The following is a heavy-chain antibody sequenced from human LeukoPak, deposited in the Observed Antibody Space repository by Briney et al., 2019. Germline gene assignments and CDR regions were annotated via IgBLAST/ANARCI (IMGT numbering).Heavy chain of an antibody. J-gene: IGHJ4*02. CDR3: ARWVATAADIDY. Sequence: PGGSLRLSCAASGFIFSRHCMTWFRQAPGKGLEWVGNINEDGSAKYYVDSLKGRFTISRDNAKNSLFLHMDSLRAEDTAVYYCARWVATAADIDYWGQGTLVTV. D-gene: IGHD2-15*01. V-gene: IGHV3-7*03. CDR2: INEDGSAK. CDR1: GFIFSRHC.